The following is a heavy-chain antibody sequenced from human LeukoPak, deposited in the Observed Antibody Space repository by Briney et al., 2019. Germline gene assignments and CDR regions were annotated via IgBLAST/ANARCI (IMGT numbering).Heavy chain of an antibody. CDR1: GFTFSSYG. CDR2: IWYDGSNK. V-gene: IGHV3-33*01. CDR3: ARDHSSGWYSDYFDY. J-gene: IGHJ4*02. D-gene: IGHD6-19*01. Sequence: GGSLRLSCAASGFTFSSYGMHWVRQAPGKGLEWVAVIWYDGSNKYYADSVKGRFTISRDNSKNTLYLQMNSLRAEDTAVYCCARDHSSGWYSDYFDYWGQGTLVTVSS.